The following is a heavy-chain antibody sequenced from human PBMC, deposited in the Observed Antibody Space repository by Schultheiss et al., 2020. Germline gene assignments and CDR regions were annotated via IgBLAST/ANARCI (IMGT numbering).Heavy chain of an antibody. Sequence: SETLSLTCTVSGGSISSGGYYWSWIRQHPGKGLEWIGYIYYSGSTYYNPSLKSRVTISVDTSKNQFSLKLSSVTAADTAVYYCARGRGYSYGEEGLDPWGQGTLVTVSS. CDR2: IYYSGST. CDR3: ARGRGYSYGEEGLDP. CDR1: GGSISSGGYY. J-gene: IGHJ5*02. V-gene: IGHV4-31*03. D-gene: IGHD5-18*01.